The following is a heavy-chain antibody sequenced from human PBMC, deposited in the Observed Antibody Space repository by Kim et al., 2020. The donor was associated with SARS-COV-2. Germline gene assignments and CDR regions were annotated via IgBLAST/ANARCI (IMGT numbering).Heavy chain of an antibody. CDR3: AKGAESFASGAYYFDY. CDR1: GFTFSSYG. J-gene: IGHJ4*01. CDR2: ISYDGSNK. D-gene: IGHD1-26*01. V-gene: IGHV3-30*18. Sequence: GESLRLSCAASGFTFSSYGMHWVRQAPGKGLEWVAVISYDGSNKYYADSVKGRFTISRDNSKNTLYLQMNSLRAEDTAVYYCAKGAESFASGAYYFDYWG.